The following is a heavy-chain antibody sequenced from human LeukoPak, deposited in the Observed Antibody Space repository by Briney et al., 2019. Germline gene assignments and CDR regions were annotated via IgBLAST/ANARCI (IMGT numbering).Heavy chain of an antibody. D-gene: IGHD3-22*01. CDR1: GYTFTGHY. Sequence: ASVKVFCKASGYTFTGHYMHWVRQAPGQGLEWMGWINPNSGGTNYAQKFQGRVTITRDTSISTAYMELSRLRSDDTAVYYCARDTLGYYDSSGYYSWGQGTLVTVSS. CDR2: INPNSGGT. CDR3: ARDTLGYYDSSGYYS. J-gene: IGHJ4*02. V-gene: IGHV1-2*02.